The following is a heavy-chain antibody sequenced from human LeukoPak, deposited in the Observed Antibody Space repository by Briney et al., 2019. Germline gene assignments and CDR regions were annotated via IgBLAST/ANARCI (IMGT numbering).Heavy chain of an antibody. D-gene: IGHD6-13*01. Sequence: GSLRLSCAASGFTFSSYEMNWVRQAPGKGLEWVSYISSSGGTIYYADSVKGRFTISRDNAKNSLYLQMNSLRAEDTAVYYCAKISSSWYEYYFDYWGQGTLVTVSS. J-gene: IGHJ4*02. CDR2: ISSSGGTI. CDR3: AKISSSWYEYYFDY. CDR1: GFTFSSYE. V-gene: IGHV3-48*03.